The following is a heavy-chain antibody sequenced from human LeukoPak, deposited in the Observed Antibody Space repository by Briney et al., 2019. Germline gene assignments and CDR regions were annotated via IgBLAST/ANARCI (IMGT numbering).Heavy chain of an antibody. V-gene: IGHV3-23*01. CDR1: GFTFSSYV. CDR2: ISSSGAST. Sequence: GGSLRLSYAASGFTFSSYVMSWVRQAPGKGLEWVSRISSSGASTYFADSVKGRFTISRDNSKNTLYLQMNSLRVEDTAVYYCAKAYGTSWSSYFDYWGQGTLVTVSS. J-gene: IGHJ4*02. CDR3: AKAYGTSWSSYFDY. D-gene: IGHD2-2*01.